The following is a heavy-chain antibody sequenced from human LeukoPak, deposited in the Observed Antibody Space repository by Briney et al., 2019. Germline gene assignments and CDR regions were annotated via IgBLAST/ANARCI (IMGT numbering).Heavy chain of an antibody. J-gene: IGHJ4*02. Sequence: GASVKVSCKASGHTFTRYYIHWVRQAPGQGLEWMGVINPGSGNTNYAQKFQDRVTMTRDTSTGTVYMELSSLRSEDTAVYYCAFGYSSSWYYFDYWGQGTLVTVSS. CDR3: AFGYSSSWYYFDY. CDR1: GHTFTRYY. D-gene: IGHD6-13*01. CDR2: INPGSGNT. V-gene: IGHV1-46*01.